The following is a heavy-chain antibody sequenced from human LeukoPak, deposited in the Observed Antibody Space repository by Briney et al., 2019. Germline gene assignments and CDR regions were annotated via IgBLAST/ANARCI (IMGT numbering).Heavy chain of an antibody. CDR3: ARDKIAARYFDY. V-gene: IGHV3-30-3*01. CDR1: GFTFSSYA. CDR2: ISYDGSNN. D-gene: IGHD6-13*01. J-gene: IGHJ4*02. Sequence: GGSLRLSCAASGFTFSSYALHWVRQAPGKGLEWVAIISYDGSNNYYADSVKGRFTISRDNSKNTLYLQMNSLRAEDTAVYYCARDKIAARYFDYWGQGTLVTVSS.